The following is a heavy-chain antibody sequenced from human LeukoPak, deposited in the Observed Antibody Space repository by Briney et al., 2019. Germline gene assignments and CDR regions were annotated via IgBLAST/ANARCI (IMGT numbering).Heavy chain of an antibody. V-gene: IGHV3-7*01. CDR1: GFTFSSCW. J-gene: IGHJ5*02. Sequence: SGGSLRLSCAASGFTFSSCWMSWVRQAPGKGLEWVANIKQDGSEKYYVDSVKGRFAISRDNAKNSLYLQMNSLRAEDTAVYYCAREDPHRETANWFDPWGQGTLVTVSP. CDR3: AREDPHRETANWFDP. CDR2: IKQDGSEK. D-gene: IGHD5-18*01.